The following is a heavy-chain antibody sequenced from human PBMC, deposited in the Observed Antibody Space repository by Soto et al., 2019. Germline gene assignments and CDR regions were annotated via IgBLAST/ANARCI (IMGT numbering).Heavy chain of an antibody. CDR2: INPSGGST. CDR1: GYTFTSYY. J-gene: IGHJ6*03. V-gene: IGHV1-46*03. Sequence: QVQLVQSGAEVKKPGASVKVSCKASGYTFTSYYMHWVRQAPGQGLEWMGIINPSGGSTSYAQKFQGRVTMTRDTYTSTVYMELSSLRSEDTAVYYCARTFIVAATSQIYYMDVWGKGTTVTVSS. D-gene: IGHD2-15*01. CDR3: ARTFIVAATSQIYYMDV.